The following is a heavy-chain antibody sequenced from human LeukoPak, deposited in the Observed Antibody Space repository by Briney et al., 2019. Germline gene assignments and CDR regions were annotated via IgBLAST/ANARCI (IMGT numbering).Heavy chain of an antibody. D-gene: IGHD4-11*01. CDR2: INTDGSST. V-gene: IGHV3-74*01. CDR3: ARGTVSDEFDY. J-gene: IGHJ4*02. CDR1: GLTFSSYW. Sequence: GGSLRLSCAASGLTFSSYWIHWVRQAPGKGLVWVSRINTDGSSTSYADSVKGRFTISRDNAKNTLYLQMNSLRAEDTAVYYCARGTVSDEFDYWGQGTLVTVSS.